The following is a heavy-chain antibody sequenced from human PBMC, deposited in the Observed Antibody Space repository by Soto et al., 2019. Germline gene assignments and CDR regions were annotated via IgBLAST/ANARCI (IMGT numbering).Heavy chain of an antibody. CDR3: ARLFTMVRGVNIGLLLDV. CDR2: INAANGNT. J-gene: IGHJ3*01. CDR1: GYPFTSYA. V-gene: IGHV1-3*01. D-gene: IGHD3-10*01. Sequence: GASVKVSCKASGYPFTSYAMHWVRQAPGQSLEWLGWINAANGNTKYSQKFQGRVTITRDTSASIAYMELSSLQYEDTAIYYCARLFTMVRGVNIGLLLDVWGQGTLVTVS.